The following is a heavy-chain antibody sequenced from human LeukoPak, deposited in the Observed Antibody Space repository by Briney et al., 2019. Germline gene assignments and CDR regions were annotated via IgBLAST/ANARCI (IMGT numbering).Heavy chain of an antibody. J-gene: IGHJ4*02. V-gene: IGHV1-3*01. CDR1: GYIFTKYV. CDR2: IKAGNGDT. Sequence: ASVKVSCKASGYIFTKYVVHWAGQAPGQRRDWMGWIKAGNGDTKYSQNFQDRLTITKDTSASTVYMELSSLTSEDTALYYCARDDCGDTCYPGGYWGQGTLVTVSS. CDR3: ARDDCGDTCYPGGY. D-gene: IGHD2-21*01.